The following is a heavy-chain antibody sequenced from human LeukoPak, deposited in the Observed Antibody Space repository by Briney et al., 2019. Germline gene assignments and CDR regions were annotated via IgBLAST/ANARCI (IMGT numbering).Heavy chain of an antibody. V-gene: IGHV3-21*01. CDR1: GFTFSSYK. CDR2: ISSTSSYI. CDR3: ARESQGWFDP. Sequence: GGSLRLSCAASGFTFSSYKMNWVRQAPGKGLEWVSSISSTSSYIYYADSVKGRFTISRDNAKNSLYLQMNSLRAEDTAVYYCARESQGWFDPWGQGTLVTVSS. J-gene: IGHJ5*02.